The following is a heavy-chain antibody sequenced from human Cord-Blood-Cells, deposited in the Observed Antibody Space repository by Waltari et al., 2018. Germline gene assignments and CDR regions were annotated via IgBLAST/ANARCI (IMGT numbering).Heavy chain of an antibody. V-gene: IGHV4-34*01. CDR3: AIGQGSSGWYDY. Sequence: QVQLQQWGAGLLKHSETLSLTCAVYGGSFSGYYWSGIRQPPGKVLGWIGEINHSGSTTSNPSLKIPVTTSVDTSQNQFSLKLGSVTAAYTAVYYCAIGQGSSGWYDYWRQGTLVTVSS. CDR1: GGSFSGYY. D-gene: IGHD6-19*01. CDR2: INHSGST. J-gene: IGHJ4*02.